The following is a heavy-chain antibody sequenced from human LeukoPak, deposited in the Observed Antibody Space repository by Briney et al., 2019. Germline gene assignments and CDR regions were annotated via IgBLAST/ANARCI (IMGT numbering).Heavy chain of an antibody. Sequence: GGSLRLSCAASGFTFSSYAMSWVRQAPGKGLEWVAVIWYDGSNKYYADSVKGRFTISRDNSKNTLYLQMNSLRAEDTAVYYCAKKKTTAGFGAFDIWGQGTMVTVSS. J-gene: IGHJ3*02. D-gene: IGHD4-17*01. CDR1: GFTFSSYA. CDR3: AKKKTTAGFGAFDI. CDR2: IWYDGSNK. V-gene: IGHV3-30*04.